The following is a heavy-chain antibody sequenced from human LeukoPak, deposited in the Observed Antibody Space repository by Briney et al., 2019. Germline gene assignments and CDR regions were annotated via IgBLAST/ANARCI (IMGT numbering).Heavy chain of an antibody. J-gene: IGHJ4*02. Sequence: GGSLRLSCAASGFTFTNFGMHWVRQAPGKGLDWVAFIMYDGSIKFYADSVLGRFTISRDNSKNTLDLQMNSLRTEDTAVYYCAKDLLGDGYNLGYWGQGTLVTVSS. D-gene: IGHD5-24*01. V-gene: IGHV3-30*02. CDR1: GFTFTNFG. CDR2: IMYDGSIK. CDR3: AKDLLGDGYNLGY.